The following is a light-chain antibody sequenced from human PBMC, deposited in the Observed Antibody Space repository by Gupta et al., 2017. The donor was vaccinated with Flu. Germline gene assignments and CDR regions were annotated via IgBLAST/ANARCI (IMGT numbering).Light chain of an antibody. CDR3: GTWDSSRDARV. J-gene: IGLJ3*02. Sequence: HSVLTHPPSVSAATGQKVTIPCSGSSSSIGNNYVSWYQQIPGTAPKLLIYDNNKRPSGIPDRFSGSKSGTSATLDITGLQTGDEADYYCGTWDSSRDARVFGGGTKLTVL. CDR2: DNN. V-gene: IGLV1-51*01. CDR1: SSSIGNNY.